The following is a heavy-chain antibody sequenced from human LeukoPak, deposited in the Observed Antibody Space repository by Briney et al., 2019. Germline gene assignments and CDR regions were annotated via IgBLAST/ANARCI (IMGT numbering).Heavy chain of an antibody. D-gene: IGHD6-13*01. CDR3: AREAPGGGRPAAAGPPSFDY. V-gene: IGHV3-74*01. Sequence: GGSLRLSCAASGNYWMHWVRQAPGKGLVWVSHINGDGSWTTYADSVKGRFTISKDNAKNTVYLQMNNLRAEDTAVYYCAREAPGGGRPAAAGPPSFDYWGQGTLVTVSS. CDR1: GNYW. J-gene: IGHJ4*02. CDR2: INGDGSWT.